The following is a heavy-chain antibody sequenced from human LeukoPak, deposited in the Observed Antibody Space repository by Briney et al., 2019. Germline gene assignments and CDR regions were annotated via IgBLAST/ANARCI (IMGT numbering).Heavy chain of an antibody. Sequence: ASVKVSCKASGYIFTNFSISWVRQARGQGLGWMGWISGYNGNTKYVQKFQGRVTMTTDTSTSTAYMELRSLRSDDTAVYYCARGIIVGATWGENDNWFDPWGQGTLVTVSS. V-gene: IGHV1-18*01. CDR3: ARGIIVGATWGENDNWFDP. D-gene: IGHD1-26*01. J-gene: IGHJ5*02. CDR1: GYIFTNFS. CDR2: ISGYNGNT.